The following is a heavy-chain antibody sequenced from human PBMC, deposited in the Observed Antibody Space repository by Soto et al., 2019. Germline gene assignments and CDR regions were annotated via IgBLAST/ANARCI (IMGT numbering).Heavy chain of an antibody. CDR1: GFTFSSYA. J-gene: IGHJ6*02. Sequence: LRLSCAASGFTFSSYAMSWVRQAPGQGLEWVSAISGKGCSTYYADAGKGRFTISRHNAKTPVYLKMNSLSAEETAVSYWAKETNYDYGWGSYRLYNSYYYCMDVWGQGTMVTVSS. CDR3: AKETNYDYGWGSYRLYNSYYYCMDV. D-gene: IGHD3-16*02. V-gene: IGHV3-23*01. CDR2: ISGKGCST.